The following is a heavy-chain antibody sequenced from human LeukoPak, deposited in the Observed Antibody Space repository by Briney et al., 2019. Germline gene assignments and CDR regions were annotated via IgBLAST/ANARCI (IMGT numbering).Heavy chain of an antibody. V-gene: IGHV1-69*13. Sequence: GASVKVSCKASGGTFSSYAISWVRQAPGQGLEWMGGIIPIFGTANYAQKFQGRVTITADESTSTAYMELSSLRSEDTAVYYCARGIAAAGTQGFDAFDIWGQGTMVTVSS. J-gene: IGHJ3*02. D-gene: IGHD6-13*01. CDR3: ARGIAAAGTQGFDAFDI. CDR1: GGTFSSYA. CDR2: IIPIFGTA.